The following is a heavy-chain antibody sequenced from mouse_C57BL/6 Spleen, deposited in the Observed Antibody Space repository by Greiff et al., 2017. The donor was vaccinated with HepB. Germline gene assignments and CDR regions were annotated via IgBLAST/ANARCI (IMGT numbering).Heavy chain of an antibody. D-gene: IGHD2-4*01. V-gene: IGHV1-64*01. J-gene: IGHJ2*01. Sequence: VQLQQSGAELVKPGASVKLSCKASGYTFTSYWMHWVKQRPGQGLEWIGMIHPNSGSTNYNEKFKSKATLTVDNSSSTAYMQLSSLESEDSAVYYCARGTDYDYDEGDYWGQGTTLTVSS. CDR1: GYTFTSYW. CDR3: ARGTDYDYDEGDY. CDR2: IHPNSGST.